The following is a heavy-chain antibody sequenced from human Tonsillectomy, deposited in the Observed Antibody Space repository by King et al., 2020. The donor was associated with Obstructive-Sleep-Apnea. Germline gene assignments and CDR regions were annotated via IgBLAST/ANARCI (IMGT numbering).Heavy chain of an antibody. Sequence: QLVQSGGEVKKPGESLKISCKGSGYSFATYWISWVRQMPGKGLEWMGIIDPSDSYTNYSPSFQGLVTISADKSISTAYLQWSSLRASDTATYYCARRLKDDNSGYYEAWFDPWGQGTLVTVSS. D-gene: IGHD3-22*01. CDR3: ARRLKDDNSGYYEAWFDP. V-gene: IGHV5-10-1*03. J-gene: IGHJ5*02. CDR1: GYSFATYW. CDR2: IDPSDSYT.